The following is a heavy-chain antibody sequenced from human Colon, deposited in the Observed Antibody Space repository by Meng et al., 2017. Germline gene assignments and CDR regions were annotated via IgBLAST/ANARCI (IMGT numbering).Heavy chain of an antibody. CDR2: IYYSENT. Sequence: VRVQWRGPGRVKPSETLSLTCSVSGASIRGGGYYWSWIRQVPGKGLDLIGYIYYSENTYYKPSLQSRAIISVDTSKNEFSLRLSSVSAADTAVYYCARRYGSGTYPFDFWGQGILVTVSS. D-gene: IGHD3-10*01. V-gene: IGHV4-31*03. J-gene: IGHJ4*02. CDR1: GASIRGGGYY. CDR3: ARRYGSGTYPFDF.